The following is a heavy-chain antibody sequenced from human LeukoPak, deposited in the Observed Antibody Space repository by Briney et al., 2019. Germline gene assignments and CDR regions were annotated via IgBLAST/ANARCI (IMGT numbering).Heavy chain of an antibody. J-gene: IGHJ6*03. Sequence: TGGSLRLSCAASGFIFRTNSMNWGRQVPGPGLGWGAYMSTTSETMYYADSVRGRFTISRDNARDSLFLQMSSLRAEDTGVYYCARGRGGDSYTYYYIDVSGKGDTVTVSS. CDR1: GFIFRTNS. CDR2: MSTTSETM. CDR3: ARGRGGDSYTYYYIDV. D-gene: IGHD2-21*01. V-gene: IGHV3-48*01.